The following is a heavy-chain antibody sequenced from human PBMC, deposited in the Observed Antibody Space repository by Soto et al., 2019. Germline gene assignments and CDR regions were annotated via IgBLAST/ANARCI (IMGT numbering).Heavy chain of an antibody. J-gene: IGHJ3*02. CDR2: ISYDGSNK. D-gene: IGHD4-17*01. CDR1: GFTFSSYG. Sequence: GGSLRLSCAASGFTFSSYGMHWVRQAPGKGLEWVAVISYDGSNKYYADSVKGRFTISRDNSKNTLYLQMNSLRAEDTAVYYCAKDRTVTTYAFDIWGQGTMVTVSS. CDR3: AKDRTVTTYAFDI. V-gene: IGHV3-30*18.